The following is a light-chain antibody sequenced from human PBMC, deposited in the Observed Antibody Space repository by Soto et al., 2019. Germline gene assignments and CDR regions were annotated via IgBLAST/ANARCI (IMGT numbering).Light chain of an antibody. J-gene: IGKJ1*01. CDR3: QQYYSTPQT. V-gene: IGKV1-5*03. CDR1: QTISSW. Sequence: DIQMTQSPSTLSGSVGDRVTITCRASQTISSWLAWYQQKPGKAPKLLIYKASTLKSGVPSRFSGSGSGTEFTLTISSLQAEDVAVYYCQQYYSTPQTFGQGTKVDI. CDR2: KAS.